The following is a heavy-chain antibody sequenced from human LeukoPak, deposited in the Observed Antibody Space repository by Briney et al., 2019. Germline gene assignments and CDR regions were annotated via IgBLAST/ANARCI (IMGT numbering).Heavy chain of an antibody. Sequence: SETLSLTCTVSGGSISIFYWSWIRQPAGKGLDWIGRIHSSGSINHNPSLKSRVTLSVDTSKNQFSLKLTSVAAADTAVYYCARGTFKDGLDVWGQGTTVTVSS. D-gene: IGHD2/OR15-2a*01. J-gene: IGHJ6*02. CDR1: GGSISIFY. V-gene: IGHV4-4*07. CDR2: IHSSGSI. CDR3: ARGTFKDGLDV.